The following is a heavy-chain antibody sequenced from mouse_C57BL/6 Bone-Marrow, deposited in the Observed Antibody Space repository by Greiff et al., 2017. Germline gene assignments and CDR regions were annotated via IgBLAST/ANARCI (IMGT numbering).Heavy chain of an antibody. Sequence: EVKLVESGPGLVKPSQTVFLTCTVTGISITTGNYRWSWIRQFPGNKLEWIGYIYYSGTITYNPSLTSRTTITSDTPKNQFFLEMNSLTAEDTATYYCARTDGYYGYAMDYWGQGTSVTVSS. J-gene: IGHJ4*01. CDR2: IYYSGTI. D-gene: IGHD2-3*01. CDR1: GISITTGNYR. V-gene: IGHV3-5*01. CDR3: ARTDGYYGYAMDY.